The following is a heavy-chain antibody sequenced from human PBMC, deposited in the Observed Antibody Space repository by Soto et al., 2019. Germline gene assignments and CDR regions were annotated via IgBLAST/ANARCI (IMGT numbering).Heavy chain of an antibody. Sequence: ASVKVSCKASGYTFTGYYMHWVRQAPGKGLEWMGGFDPEDGETIYAQKFQGRVTMTEDTSTDTAYMELSSLRSEDTAVYYCATGTRYFDWLSQFDYWGQGTLVTVSS. CDR1: GYTFTGYY. D-gene: IGHD3-9*01. CDR3: ATGTRYFDWLSQFDY. J-gene: IGHJ4*02. CDR2: FDPEDGET. V-gene: IGHV1-24*01.